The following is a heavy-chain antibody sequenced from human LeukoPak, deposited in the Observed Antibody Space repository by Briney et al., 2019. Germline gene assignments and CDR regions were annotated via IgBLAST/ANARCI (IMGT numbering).Heavy chain of an antibody. CDR1: GFTFSSYA. CDR2: IIGSGVST. V-gene: IGHV3-23*01. J-gene: IGHJ6*02. CDR3: AKGIGPNYDFWSGSDNFYYYGLDV. Sequence: PGGSLIFSCAASGFTFSSYAMTWVRQAPGKGLECVSAIIGSGVSTYYADSVKGRFSVSRDNSKNTLYLQMNSLRPEDTAVYYCAKGIGPNYDFWSGSDNFYYYGLDVWGQGTTVTVSS. D-gene: IGHD3-3*01.